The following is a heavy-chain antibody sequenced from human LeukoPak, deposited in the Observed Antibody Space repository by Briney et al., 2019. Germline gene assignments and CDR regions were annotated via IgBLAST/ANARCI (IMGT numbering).Heavy chain of an antibody. Sequence: PSETLPLTCTVSGGSISSSPYYWGWIRQPPGKGLEWIGSIYHSGSTFYDPSLKSRVTISIDTSRNQFSLRLNSVTSADTAVYFCARGPDYSSSYAANWFDPWGQGTLVTVSS. CDR3: ARGPDYSSSYAANWFDP. D-gene: IGHD6-13*01. J-gene: IGHJ5*02. CDR1: GGSISSSPYY. CDR2: IYHSGST. V-gene: IGHV4-39*01.